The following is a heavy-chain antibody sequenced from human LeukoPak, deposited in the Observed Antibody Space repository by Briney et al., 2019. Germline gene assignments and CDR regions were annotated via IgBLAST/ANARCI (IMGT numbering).Heavy chain of an antibody. CDR3: ARPRLSRFYGDRAFDI. CDR1: GYTFTSYD. D-gene: IGHD3-3*01. Sequence: ASVQVSCKASGYTFTSYDINWVRPATGQGLEWMGWMNPNSGNTGYAQKFQGRVTITRNTSINTAYMELSSLRSEDTAVYYCARPRLSRFYGDRAFDIWGQGTMVTVSS. V-gene: IGHV1-8*03. CDR2: MNPNSGNT. J-gene: IGHJ3*02.